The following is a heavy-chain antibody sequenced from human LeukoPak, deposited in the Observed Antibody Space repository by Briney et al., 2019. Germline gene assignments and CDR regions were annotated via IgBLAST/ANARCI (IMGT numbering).Heavy chain of an antibody. CDR2: IRGTGSHT. CDR1: GFTFGNYA. J-gene: IGHJ4*02. CDR3: ATDLTVWLRPSSSGRSRVFDS. V-gene: IGHV3-23*01. Sequence: GGSLRLSCAASGFTFGNYAMNWVRQAPGRGLEWVSGIRGTGSHTYYSDSVKGRFTISRDNSKNTLFLQLSSLRVDDTGVYYCATDLTVWLRPSSSGRSRVFDSWGQGTLVTVSS. D-gene: IGHD6-19*01.